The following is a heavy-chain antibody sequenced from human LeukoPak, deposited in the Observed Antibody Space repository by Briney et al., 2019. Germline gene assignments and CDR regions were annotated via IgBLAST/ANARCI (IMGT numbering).Heavy chain of an antibody. V-gene: IGHV3-7*04. D-gene: IGHD1-7*01. CDR2: IKHDGTEK. CDR1: GFTFSSYW. Sequence: GGSLRLSCAASGFTFSSYWMSWVRQAPGKGLEWVANIKHDGTEKYYVDSVKGRFTLSRDNAKNSLYLQMNSLRAEDTAVYYCARETRGELFDYWGQGILVTVSS. J-gene: IGHJ4*02. CDR3: ARETRGELFDY.